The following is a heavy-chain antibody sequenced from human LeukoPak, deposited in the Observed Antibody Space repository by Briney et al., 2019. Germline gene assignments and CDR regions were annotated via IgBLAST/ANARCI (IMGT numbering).Heavy chain of an antibody. D-gene: IGHD1-1*01. V-gene: IGHV3-7*01. Sequence: GGSLRLSCAASGFTFSSYAMSWVRQAPGKGLEWVANIKQDGSEKYYVDSVKGRFTISRDNAENSLYLQMNSLRAEDTALYYCAKYLSTGLDYWGQGTLVTVSS. J-gene: IGHJ4*02. CDR1: GFTFSSYA. CDR3: AKYLSTGLDY. CDR2: IKQDGSEK.